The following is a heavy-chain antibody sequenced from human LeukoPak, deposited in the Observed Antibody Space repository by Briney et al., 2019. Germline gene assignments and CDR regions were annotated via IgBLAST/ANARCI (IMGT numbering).Heavy chain of an antibody. CDR2: IKTRTESYDI. CDR3: AKDAAKYYDSSGYYSH. D-gene: IGHD3-22*01. CDR1: GFPFSDFD. V-gene: IGHV3-73*01. J-gene: IGHJ4*02. Sequence: GGSLRLSCVASGFPFSDFDVHWVRQASGEGLEWVGRIKTRTESYDIAYAASVKGRFTISRDDSKNTAYLQMDSLRAEDTAVYYCAKDAAKYYDSSGYYSHWGQGTLVTVSS.